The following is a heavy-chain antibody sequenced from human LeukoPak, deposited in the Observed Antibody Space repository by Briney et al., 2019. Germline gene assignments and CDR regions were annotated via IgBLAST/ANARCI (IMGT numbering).Heavy chain of an antibody. V-gene: IGHV3-23*01. J-gene: IGHJ5*02. CDR3: AKGDRAVAAFNWFDP. Sequence: GGSLRLSCAASGFTFSSYAMSWVRQAPGKGLEWVSSISGSGGSTYYADSVKGRSTVSRDNSKHTLYLQMNSLRTEDTAVDYCAKGDRAVAAFNWFDPLGPGNPGHRLL. CDR1: GFTFSSYA. CDR2: ISGSGGST. D-gene: IGHD6-19*01.